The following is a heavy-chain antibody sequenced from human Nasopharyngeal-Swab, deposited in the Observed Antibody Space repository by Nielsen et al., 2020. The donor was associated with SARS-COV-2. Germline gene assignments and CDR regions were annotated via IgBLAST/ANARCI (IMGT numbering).Heavy chain of an antibody. V-gene: IGHV3-48*04. Sequence: GRQAPGKGLEWVSSISSSSSTIYYTDSVKGRFTISRDNAKNSLYLQMNSLRAEDTAVYYCARDLNPSYSRAFDYWGRGTLVTVSS. CDR3: ARDLNPSYSRAFDY. D-gene: IGHD6-13*01. CDR2: ISSSSSTI. J-gene: IGHJ4*02.